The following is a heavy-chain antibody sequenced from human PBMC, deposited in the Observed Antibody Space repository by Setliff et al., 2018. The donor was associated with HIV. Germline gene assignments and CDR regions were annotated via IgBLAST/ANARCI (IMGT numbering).Heavy chain of an antibody. J-gene: IGHJ4*02. V-gene: IGHV4-31*03. CDR1: GGSVNDFY. D-gene: IGHD6-13*01. Sequence: SETLSLTCTVSGGSVNDFYCNWIRQHPGKGLEWIGYIYYSGSTYYNPSLKSRVTISVDTSKNQFSLKLSSVTAADTAVYYCARDTRIAATGTYYFDYWGQGTLVTVS. CDR3: ARDTRIAATGTYYFDY. CDR2: IYYSGST.